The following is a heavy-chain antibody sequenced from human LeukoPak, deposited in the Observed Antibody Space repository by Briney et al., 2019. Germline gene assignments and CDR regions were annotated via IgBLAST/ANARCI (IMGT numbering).Heavy chain of an antibody. J-gene: IGHJ4*02. CDR2: IDGGGSST. CDR1: GFTFSFHW. CDR3: ARVLSAIALGHFFDY. D-gene: IGHD6-19*01. Sequence: GGSLRLSCGASGFTFSFHWMHWVRQVPGKGLVWVSRIDGGGSSTSYADSVKGRFSISRDNAKSTLYLQMSSLRAEDTAVYYCARVLSAIALGHFFDYWGQGTLVTVSS. V-gene: IGHV3-74*01.